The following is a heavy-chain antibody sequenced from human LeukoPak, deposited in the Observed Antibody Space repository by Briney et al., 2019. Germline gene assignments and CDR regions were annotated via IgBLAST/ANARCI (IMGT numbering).Heavy chain of an antibody. Sequence: EASVKVSCQVSGYTLTELSMHWVRQAPGKGLEWMGGFDPEDGETIYAQKFQGRVTMTEDTSTDTAYMELSSLRSEDTAVYYCARDSSSNGDYVGWFDPWGQGTLVTVSS. D-gene: IGHD4-17*01. V-gene: IGHV1-24*01. CDR1: GYTLTELS. J-gene: IGHJ5*02. CDR2: FDPEDGET. CDR3: ARDSSSNGDYVGWFDP.